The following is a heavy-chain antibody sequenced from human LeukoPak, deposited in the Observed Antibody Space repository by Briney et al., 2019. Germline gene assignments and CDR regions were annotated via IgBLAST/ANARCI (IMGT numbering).Heavy chain of an antibody. CDR1: GFTFSDYY. CDR2: ISSSGSTI. D-gene: IGHD3-3*01. CDR3: ARARLFFRSGYPNWFDP. Sequence: GGSLRLSCAASGFTFSDYYMSWIRQAPGKGLEWVSYISSSGSTIYYADSVKGRFTISRDNAKNSLYLQMNSLRAEDTAVYYCARARLFFRSGYPNWFDPWGQGTLVTVSS. J-gene: IGHJ5*02. V-gene: IGHV3-11*04.